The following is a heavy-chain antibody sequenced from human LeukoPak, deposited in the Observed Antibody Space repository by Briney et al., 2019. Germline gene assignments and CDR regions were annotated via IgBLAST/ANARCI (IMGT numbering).Heavy chain of an antibody. V-gene: IGHV3-30*02. CDR3: AKAPVTTCRGAFCYPFDY. CDR1: GFTFSGFG. J-gene: IGHJ4*02. Sequence: GGSLRLSCAASGFTFSGFGMHWVRQAPGKGLEWVAFIRYDGSTKHYADSVKGRFTISRDSSKNTLFLQMNRLRPEDAAVYYCAKAPVTTCRGAFCYPFDYWGLGTLVTVSS. D-gene: IGHD2-15*01. CDR2: IRYDGSTK.